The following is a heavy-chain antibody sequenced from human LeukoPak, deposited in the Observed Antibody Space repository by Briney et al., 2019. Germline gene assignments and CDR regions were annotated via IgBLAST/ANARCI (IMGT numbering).Heavy chain of an antibody. V-gene: IGHV3-30*18. Sequence: PRRSLRLSCAASGFTFSSYGMHWVRQAPGKVLEWVAVISYDGSNKYYADSVKGRFTISRDNSKNTLYLQMNSLRAEDTAVYYCAKLVTMVRGVMVAFDIWGQGTMVTVSS. J-gene: IGHJ3*02. CDR3: AKLVTMVRGVMVAFDI. CDR1: GFTFSSYG. CDR2: ISYDGSNK. D-gene: IGHD3-10*01.